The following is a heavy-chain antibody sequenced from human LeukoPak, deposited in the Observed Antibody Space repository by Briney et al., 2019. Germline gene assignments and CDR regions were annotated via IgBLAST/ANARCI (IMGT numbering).Heavy chain of an antibody. D-gene: IGHD3-10*01. CDR1: GFTFSSYA. Sequence: GGSLRLSCAVSGFTFSSYAMSWVRQAPGKGLEWVSGISASGGTTYYADSVKGRFTISRDNSKNRMYLQMNSLRAEDTAVYHCAKGGFGFGELKFDYWGQGTLVTVSS. V-gene: IGHV3-23*01. J-gene: IGHJ4*02. CDR3: AKGGFGFGELKFDY. CDR2: ISASGGTT.